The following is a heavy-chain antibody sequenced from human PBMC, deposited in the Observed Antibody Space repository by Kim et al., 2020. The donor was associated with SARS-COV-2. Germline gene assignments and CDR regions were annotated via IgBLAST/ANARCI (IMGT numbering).Heavy chain of an antibody. V-gene: IGHV4-59*01. J-gene: IGHJ4*02. Sequence: SETLSLTCTISGDSIRSYCWSWFRQPPGKGLEWIGHLYYSGSTKYNPSLKSRVTISLDTSKKQFSLKLNSVTAADTAVYYCARGDFTAAAGNSFFDYWGQGTPATVSS. CDR1: GDSIRSYC. D-gene: IGHD6-13*01. CDR3: ARGDFTAAAGNSFFDY. CDR2: LYYSGST.